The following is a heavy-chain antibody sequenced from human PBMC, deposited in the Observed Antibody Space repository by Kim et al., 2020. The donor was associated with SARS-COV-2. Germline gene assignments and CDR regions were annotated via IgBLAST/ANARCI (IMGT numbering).Heavy chain of an antibody. J-gene: IGHJ4*02. D-gene: IGHD1-26*01. Sequence: SETLSLTCTVSGGSISSGGYYWSWIRQHPGKGLEWIGYIYYSGSTYYNPSLKSRVTISVDTSENQFSLKLSSVTAADTAVYYCARVSLIVGATGFDYWGQGTLVTVSS. CDR2: IYYSGST. CDR1: GGSISSGGYY. V-gene: IGHV4-31*03. CDR3: ARVSLIVGATGFDY.